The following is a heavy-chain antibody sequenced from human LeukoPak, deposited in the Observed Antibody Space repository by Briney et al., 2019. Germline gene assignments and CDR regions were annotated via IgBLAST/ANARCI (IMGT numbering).Heavy chain of an antibody. Sequence: SETLSLTCTVSGDSISSGFYYWSWIRQPAGKGLEWIGYIYYSGSTNYNPSLKSRVTISVDTSKNQFSLKLSSVTAADTAVYYCARDQRYYFDLWGRGTLVTVSS. CDR2: IYYSGST. CDR3: ARDQRYYFDL. V-gene: IGHV4-61*10. D-gene: IGHD1-14*01. CDR1: GDSISSGFYY. J-gene: IGHJ2*01.